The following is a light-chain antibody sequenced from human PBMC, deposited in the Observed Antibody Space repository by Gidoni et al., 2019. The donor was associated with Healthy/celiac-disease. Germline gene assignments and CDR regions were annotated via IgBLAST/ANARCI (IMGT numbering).Light chain of an antibody. CDR3: SSYAGSNNLV. J-gene: IGLJ2*01. CDR1: SSDVGGYNY. CDR2: EVS. Sequence: QSALTQPPSASGPPGPPVTISCTGTSSDVGGYNYVSWYQQHQGKAPKLMIYEVSKRPSGVPDRFSGSKSGNTASLTVSGLQAEDEADYYCSSYAGSNNLVFGGGTKLTVL. V-gene: IGLV2-8*01.